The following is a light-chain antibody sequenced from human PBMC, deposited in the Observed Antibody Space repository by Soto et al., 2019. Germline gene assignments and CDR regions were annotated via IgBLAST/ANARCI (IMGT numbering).Light chain of an antibody. V-gene: IGKV3-15*01. CDR2: GAY. Sequence: EIVMTQSPSTLSVSPGERATLSCRASQTGNNNLAWYQQKPGQAPRLLIYGAYARATGIPARFSGSESGTEFTLTISSPQSEDFAVYYCQQYNNWPLTFGGGTKVEIK. J-gene: IGKJ4*01. CDR3: QQYNNWPLT. CDR1: QTGNNN.